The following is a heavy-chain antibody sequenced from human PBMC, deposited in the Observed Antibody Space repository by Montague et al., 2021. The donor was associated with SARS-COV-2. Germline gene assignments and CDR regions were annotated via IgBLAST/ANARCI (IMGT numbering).Heavy chain of an antibody. CDR3: ASAHTVTFYCDY. CDR1: GGSITSGYFY. V-gene: IGHV4-61*02. Sequence: SLSLTCTVSGGSITSGYFYWVRIRQPAGMVLVWSGLIYRAANTNYNPSHKSRVTISADTSKNQFSLKLISVTAADTAVYYCASAHTVTFYCDYWGRGTLVTVSS. J-gene: IGHJ4*02. D-gene: IGHD4-17*01. CDR2: IYRAANT.